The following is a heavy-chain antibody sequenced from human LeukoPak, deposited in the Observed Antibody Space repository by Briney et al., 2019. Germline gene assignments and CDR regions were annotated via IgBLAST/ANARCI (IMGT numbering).Heavy chain of an antibody. CDR2: IKKDGSEK. Sequence: PGGSLRLSCAASGFTFSSDWMSWARHAPGKGLEWLANIKKDGSEKYYVDSVKGRFTISRDNAKNSLYLQMNSLRAEDTAVYYCASGQLWFRFDYWGQGTLVTVSS. CDR1: GFTFSSDW. CDR3: ASGQLWFRFDY. V-gene: IGHV3-7*01. D-gene: IGHD5-18*01. J-gene: IGHJ4*02.